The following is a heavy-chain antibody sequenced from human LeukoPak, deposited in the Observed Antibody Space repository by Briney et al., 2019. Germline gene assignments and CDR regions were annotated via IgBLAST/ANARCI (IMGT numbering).Heavy chain of an antibody. CDR1: IGSISSSKW. Sequence: SETLSLTCSVSIGSISSSKWWSWVRQSPVKGLEWIGEIYLYGTTNYNPSFTSRVTMSVDRSRSQFSLKLTSVTAADTAVYYCARQKWEQQGRDYYFNGLDVWGPGTTVIASS. J-gene: IGHJ6*02. V-gene: IGHV4-4*02. CDR3: ARQKWEQQGRDYYFNGLDV. D-gene: IGHD1/OR15-1a*01. CDR2: IYLYGTT.